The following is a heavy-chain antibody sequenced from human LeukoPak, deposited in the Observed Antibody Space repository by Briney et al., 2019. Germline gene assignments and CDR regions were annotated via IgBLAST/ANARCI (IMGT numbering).Heavy chain of an antibody. Sequence: QPGRSLRLSCAASGFTFSSYAMHWVRQAPGKELEWVAVISYDGSNKYYADSVKGRFTISRDNSKNTLYLQMNSLRAEDTAVYYCARDGEGTMDYWGQGTLVTVSS. V-gene: IGHV3-30-3*01. CDR1: GFTFSSYA. D-gene: IGHD3-10*01. J-gene: IGHJ4*02. CDR3: ARDGEGTMDY. CDR2: ISYDGSNK.